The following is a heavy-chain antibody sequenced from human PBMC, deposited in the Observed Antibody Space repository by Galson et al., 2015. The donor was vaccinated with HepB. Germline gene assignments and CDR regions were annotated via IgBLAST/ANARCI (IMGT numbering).Heavy chain of an antibody. CDR1: GFTFNIYS. CDR3: TRDLDDCISDFVHI. CDR2: ICNDGSYT. V-gene: IGHV3-33*08. Sequence: SLRLSCAASGFTFNIYSMNWVRQAPGKGLEWVAAICNDGSYTYYADSVKGRFTVSRDNSKNTLFLQMNSLRAEDTAVYYCTRDLDDCISDFVHIWGQGTMVTVSS. J-gene: IGHJ4*03. D-gene: IGHD2-21*02.